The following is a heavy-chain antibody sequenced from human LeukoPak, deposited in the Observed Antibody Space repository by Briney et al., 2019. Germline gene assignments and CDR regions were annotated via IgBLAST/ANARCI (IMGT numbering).Heavy chain of an antibody. CDR3: AGALGTGCSQNE. CDR1: GASVSRGEFY. Sequence: SQTQSPTCTVSGASVSRGEFYWSWIRQHPGKGLEWIGYIYYSGTTYYSPSLKSRVTISLDTTKNQFSLKLSSGPAADTAVYYCAGALGTGCSQNEWGQGTLVTVSS. J-gene: IGHJ4*02. CDR2: IYYSGTT. D-gene: IGHD6-19*01. V-gene: IGHV4-31*03.